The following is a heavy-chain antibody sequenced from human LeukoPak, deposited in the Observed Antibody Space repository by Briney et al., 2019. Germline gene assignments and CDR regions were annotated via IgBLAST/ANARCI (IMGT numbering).Heavy chain of an antibody. D-gene: IGHD3-22*01. CDR1: GFTFSNAW. V-gene: IGHV3-15*07. Sequence: SGGSLRVSCATSGFTFSNAWMNWVRQAPGKGLEWVGRIRSNSDGGTIDYAAPVKGRFTLSRDDSKTTLYLQMNSLQTEDTAVYYCATDFYDSTWGQGTLVTVSS. CDR2: IRSNSDGGTI. CDR3: ATDFYDST. J-gene: IGHJ5*02.